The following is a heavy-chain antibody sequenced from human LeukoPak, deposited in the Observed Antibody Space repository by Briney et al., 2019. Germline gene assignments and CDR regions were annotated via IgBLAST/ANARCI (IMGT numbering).Heavy chain of an antibody. CDR2: IWYDGSNK. D-gene: IGHD6-13*01. V-gene: IGHV3-33*01. Sequence: GGSLRLSCAASGFTFSSYGMHWVRQAPGKGLEWVAVIWYDGSNKYYVDSVKGRFTISRDNAENSLYLQMNSLRAEDTAVYYCARALLSSSASWGQGTLVTVSS. CDR3: ARALLSSSAS. CDR1: GFTFSSYG. J-gene: IGHJ5*02.